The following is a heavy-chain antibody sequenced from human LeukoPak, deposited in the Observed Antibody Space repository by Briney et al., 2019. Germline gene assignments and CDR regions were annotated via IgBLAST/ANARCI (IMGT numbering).Heavy chain of an antibody. V-gene: IGHV4-4*07. Sequence: SETLSLTCTVSGTSITTYFWSWIRQPAGKGLEWIGRFYSSGSTSYNPSPKSRLTMSVDTSKNEFSLKLRSVTAADTAVYYCVRGIAAAGTLVYWFDPWGQGTLVTVSS. CDR1: GTSITTYF. CDR3: VRGIAAAGTLVYWFDP. D-gene: IGHD6-13*01. CDR2: FYSSGST. J-gene: IGHJ5*02.